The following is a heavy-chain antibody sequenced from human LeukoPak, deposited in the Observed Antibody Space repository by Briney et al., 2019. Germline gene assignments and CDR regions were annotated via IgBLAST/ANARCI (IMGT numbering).Heavy chain of an antibody. V-gene: IGHV3-21*01. Sequence: PGRSLRLSCAASGFTFSSYSMNWVRQAPGKGLEWVSSISSSSSYIYYADSVKGRFTISRDNAKNSLYLQMNSLRAEDTAVYYCARDTTDYYDSSGYDYYGMDVWGQGTTVTVSS. CDR2: ISSSSSYI. D-gene: IGHD3-22*01. J-gene: IGHJ6*02. CDR3: ARDTTDYYDSSGYDYYGMDV. CDR1: GFTFSSYS.